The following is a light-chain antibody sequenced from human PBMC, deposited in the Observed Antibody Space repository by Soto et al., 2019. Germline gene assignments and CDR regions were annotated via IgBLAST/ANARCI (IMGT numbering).Light chain of an antibody. J-gene: IGKJ4*01. Sequence: EIVLTQSPVTLSLSPGERVTLSCRASQSVSSSLAWYQQKPGQAPRLLIYDASNRATGIPARFSGSGSETDFNLTVSSLEPEDFAVYYCQQRSNWPLSFGGGTKVEIK. V-gene: IGKV3-11*01. CDR3: QQRSNWPLS. CDR1: QSVSSS. CDR2: DAS.